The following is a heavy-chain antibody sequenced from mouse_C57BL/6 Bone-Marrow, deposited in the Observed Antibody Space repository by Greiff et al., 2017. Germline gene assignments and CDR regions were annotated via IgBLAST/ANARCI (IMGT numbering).Heavy chain of an antibody. CDR1: GYTFTSYW. D-gene: IGHD1-1*01. V-gene: IGHV1-64*01. CDR2: IHPNSGST. Sequence: QVQLQQPGAELVKPGASVTLSCKASGYTFTSYWMHWVKQRPGQGLEWIGMIHPNSGSTNYNEKFKSKATLTVDKSSSTAYMQLSSLTSEDSAVYYCASYLLRYPDWYFDVWGTGTTVTVSS. CDR3: ASYLLRYPDWYFDV. J-gene: IGHJ1*03.